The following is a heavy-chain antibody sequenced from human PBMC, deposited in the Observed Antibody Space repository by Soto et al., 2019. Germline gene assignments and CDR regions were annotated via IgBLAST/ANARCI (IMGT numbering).Heavy chain of an antibody. V-gene: IGHV4-59*01. D-gene: IGHD5-18*01. CDR1: GGSISSYY. CDR3: AREKDEYSYGRPFDY. Sequence: SETLSLTCTVSGGSISSYYWSWIRQPPGKGLEWIGYIYYSGSTNYNPSLKSRVTISVDTSKNQFSLKLSSVTAADTAVYYCAREKDEYSYGRPFDYWGQGTLVTVSS. CDR2: IYYSGST. J-gene: IGHJ4*02.